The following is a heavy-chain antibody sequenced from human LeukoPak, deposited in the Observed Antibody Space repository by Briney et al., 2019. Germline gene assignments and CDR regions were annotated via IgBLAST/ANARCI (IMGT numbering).Heavy chain of an antibody. D-gene: IGHD3-22*01. V-gene: IGHV3-11*01. J-gene: IGHJ4*02. CDR3: ERDLAYYYDSSGLGY. Sequence: GYLSLYCHAPGFTHSDYYMSLIRQAPGKGLEWVSYIRSSWSTIHHADPVKGRYTISRHNHKHSLYLPMNRLRAGDTVVYDCERDLAYYYDSSGLGYWGQGTLVTVSS. CDR2: IRSSWSTI. CDR1: GFTHSDYY.